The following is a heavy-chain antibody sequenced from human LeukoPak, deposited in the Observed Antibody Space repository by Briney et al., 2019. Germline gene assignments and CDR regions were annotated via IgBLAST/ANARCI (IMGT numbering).Heavy chain of an antibody. D-gene: IGHD3-22*01. V-gene: IGHV3-21*01. Sequence: GGSLRLSCAASGFTFSSYIMNWVRQAPGKGLEGVSSINSSSSYIYYADSVKGRFTISRDNAKNSLYLQMNSLRAEDTAVYYCAREERITMIVVPNDAFDIWGQGTMVTVSS. CDR1: GFTFSSYI. CDR2: INSSSSYI. J-gene: IGHJ3*02. CDR3: AREERITMIVVPNDAFDI.